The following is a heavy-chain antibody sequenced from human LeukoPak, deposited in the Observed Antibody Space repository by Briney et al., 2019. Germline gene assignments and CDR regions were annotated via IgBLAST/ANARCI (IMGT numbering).Heavy chain of an antibody. Sequence: GESLQISCKGSGYSFTSYWIGWVRQMPGKGLEWMGIIYPGDSDTRYSPSFQGQVTISADKSISTACLQWSSLKASDTAMYYCARLVLVRGVIKYYFDYWGQGTLVTVSS. V-gene: IGHV5-51*01. CDR1: GYSFTSYW. CDR3: ARLVLVRGVIKYYFDY. CDR2: IYPGDSDT. D-gene: IGHD3-10*01. J-gene: IGHJ4*02.